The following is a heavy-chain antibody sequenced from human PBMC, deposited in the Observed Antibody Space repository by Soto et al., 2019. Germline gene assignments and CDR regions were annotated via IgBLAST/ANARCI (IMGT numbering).Heavy chain of an antibody. V-gene: IGHV1-3*01. CDR1: GYTFTRYT. J-gene: IGHJ5*02. Sequence: GASVKVSCKASGYTFTRYTMNWVRQAPGQRLEWMGWINPDNGNTKSSQKFQDRVIITRDTSASTAYMDLGSLRSEDTAVYYCARGIATGQLDPWGQGTLVTAPQ. D-gene: IGHD2-15*01. CDR3: ARGIATGQLDP. CDR2: INPDNGNT.